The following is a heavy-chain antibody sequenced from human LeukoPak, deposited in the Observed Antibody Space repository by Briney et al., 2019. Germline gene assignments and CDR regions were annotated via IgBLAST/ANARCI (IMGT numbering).Heavy chain of an antibody. V-gene: IGHV1-2*02. CDR1: GYTFTGYY. CDR2: INPNSGGT. J-gene: IGHJ4*02. D-gene: IGHD7-27*01. CDR3: ATAGLANWGYLHPFDY. Sequence: ASVKVSCKASGYTFTGYYMHWVRQAPGQGLEWMGWINPNSGGTNYAQKFQGRVTMTRDTSISTAYMELSRLRSDDTAVYYCATAGLANWGYLHPFDYWGQGTLVTVSS.